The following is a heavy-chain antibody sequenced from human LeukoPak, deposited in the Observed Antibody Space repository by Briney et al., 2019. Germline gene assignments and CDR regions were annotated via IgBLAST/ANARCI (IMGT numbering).Heavy chain of an antibody. J-gene: IGHJ5*02. CDR2: INSDASST. V-gene: IGHV3-74*01. Sequence: SGGSLRLSCAASGFTFSIYWMHWVRQAPGKGLVWVSRINSDASSTTYADSVKGRFTISRDNAKNTLYLQMNSLRAEDTAVYYCARDGRPYYYDSSGYYTGYNWFDPWGQGTLVTVSS. D-gene: IGHD3-22*01. CDR1: GFTFSIYW. CDR3: ARDGRPYYYDSSGYYTGYNWFDP.